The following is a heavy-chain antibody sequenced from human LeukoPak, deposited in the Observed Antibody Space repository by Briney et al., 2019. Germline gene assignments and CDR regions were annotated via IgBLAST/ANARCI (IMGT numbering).Heavy chain of an antibody. CDR2: ISSSSSYI. V-gene: IGHV3-21*01. CDR1: GFTFSSYS. Sequence: GGPLRLSCAASGFTFSSYSMNWVRQAPGKGLEWVSSISSSSSYIYYADSVKDRFTISRDNAKNSLYLQMNSLRAEDTAVYYCARGGAGSYRPYYFDYWGQGTLVTVSS. CDR3: ARGGAGSYRPYYFDY. D-gene: IGHD1-26*01. J-gene: IGHJ4*02.